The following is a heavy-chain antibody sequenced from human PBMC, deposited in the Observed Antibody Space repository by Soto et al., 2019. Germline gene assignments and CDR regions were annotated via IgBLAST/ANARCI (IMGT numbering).Heavy chain of an antibody. CDR1: GFTFRNNV. CDR2: ITGSGRDT. CDR3: AKNGLDNSPSAIDS. J-gene: IGHJ4*02. D-gene: IGHD2-8*01. V-gene: IGHV3-23*01. Sequence: WGSLRLSCAASGFTFRNNVLSWVRQAPGKGLDWVSGITGSGRDTYYADSVKGRFTIPRDNSKNMVFLQMNSLRAEDTALYYCAKNGLDNSPSAIDSWGPGTLVTVSS.